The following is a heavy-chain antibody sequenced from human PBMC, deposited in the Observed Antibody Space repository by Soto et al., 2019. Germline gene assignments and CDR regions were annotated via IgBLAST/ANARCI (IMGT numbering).Heavy chain of an antibody. CDR3: ARDQGYSGYDIGSYFDY. CDR2: IWYDGSNK. D-gene: IGHD5-12*01. J-gene: IGHJ4*02. Sequence: QVQLVESGGGVVQPGRSLRLSCAASGFTFNSYGMHWVRQAPGKGLEWVAVIWYDGSNKYYADSVKGRFTISRDNSKNTLYLQMNSLRAEDTAVYYCARDQGYSGYDIGSYFDYWGQGTLVTVSS. CDR1: GFTFNSYG. V-gene: IGHV3-33*01.